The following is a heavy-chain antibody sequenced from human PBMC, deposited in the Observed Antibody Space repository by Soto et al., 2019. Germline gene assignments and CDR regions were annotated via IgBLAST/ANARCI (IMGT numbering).Heavy chain of an antibody. V-gene: IGHV1-2*04. CDR1: GYTFTVYY. D-gene: IGHD5-12*01. Sequence: ASMKGSCKASGYTFTVYYMHWVRQAPGQGLEWMGWINPNSGGTNYAQKFQGWVTMTRDTSISTAYMELSRLRSDDTAVYSCARGCGGYENFDYWGQGTLVPVSS. J-gene: IGHJ4*02. CDR3: ARGCGGYENFDY. CDR2: INPNSGGT.